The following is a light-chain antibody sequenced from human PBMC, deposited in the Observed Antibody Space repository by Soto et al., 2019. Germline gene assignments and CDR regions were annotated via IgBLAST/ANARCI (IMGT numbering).Light chain of an antibody. J-gene: IGLJ2*01. Sequence: SYELTQPPSVSVSPGQTARITCSGDALPNQYAYWYQQKPGQAPVVVIYKDSERPSGIPERFSGSSSGTTVTLTISGVQAEDEADYYCQSADSSNNYRRVLFGGGTKVTVL. CDR3: QSADSSNNYRRVL. V-gene: IGLV3-25*02. CDR2: KDS. CDR1: ALPNQY.